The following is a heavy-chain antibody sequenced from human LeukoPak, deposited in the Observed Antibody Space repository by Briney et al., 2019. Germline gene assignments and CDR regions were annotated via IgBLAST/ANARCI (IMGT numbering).Heavy chain of an antibody. Sequence: GDSLKISCTCSGYSFTSYWIGFGRQMPGKGLECMGIIYPGDCDTRYSPSFQGQLIISADKSTSTVYLQWSSLKASDTAIYYCGRNGTTVNQGKNWLGPWGQGTLVTVSS. CDR3: GRNGTTVNQGKNWLGP. CDR2: IYPGDCDT. D-gene: IGHD4-17*01. J-gene: IGHJ5*02. V-gene: IGHV5-51*01. CDR1: GYSFTSYW.